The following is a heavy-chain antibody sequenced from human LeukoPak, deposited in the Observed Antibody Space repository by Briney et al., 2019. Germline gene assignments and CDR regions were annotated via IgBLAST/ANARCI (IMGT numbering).Heavy chain of an antibody. CDR3: ARMAAAGTWYFDL. V-gene: IGHV1-46*01. D-gene: IGHD6-13*01. CDR2: INPNSGST. Sequence: ASVKVSCKTSGYTFTNYYLHWVRQAPGQGLEWMGIINPNSGSTTYAQKFQGRVTMTRDTSTSTVYMELSSLRSEDTAVYYCARMAAAGTWYFDLWGRGTLVTVSS. J-gene: IGHJ2*01. CDR1: GYTFTNYY.